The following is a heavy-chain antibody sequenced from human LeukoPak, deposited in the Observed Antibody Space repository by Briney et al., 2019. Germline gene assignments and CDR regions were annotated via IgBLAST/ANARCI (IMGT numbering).Heavy chain of an antibody. V-gene: IGHV4-59*02. CDR2: VYYSGST. D-gene: IGHD3-10*01. CDR3: VREKGHCGPGISYTTDAFDI. CDR1: GDSVNKFY. Sequence: PSETLSLTCNVSGDSVNKFYWTWIRQTPGKGLEWIGYVYYSGSTNYNPSLKSRVTISIDTSRNQFSLNLRSVTAADTAVYHCVREKGHCGPGISYTTDAFDIWGQGTVVTVSS. J-gene: IGHJ3*02.